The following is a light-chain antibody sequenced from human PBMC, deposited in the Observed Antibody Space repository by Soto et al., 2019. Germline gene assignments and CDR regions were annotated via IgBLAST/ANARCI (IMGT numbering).Light chain of an antibody. Sequence: DIQMTQSPSTLSASVGDRVTITCRASQSINSWLAWYQQKPGKSPKLLIYSASSLEGGVPSRFSGSGSGTEFTLPIISLQPDFLSTNYFNHYDSDLGTFGPGTKMDIK. J-gene: IGKJ3*01. CDR1: QSINSW. V-gene: IGKV1-5*03. CDR3: NHYDSDLGT. CDR2: SAS.